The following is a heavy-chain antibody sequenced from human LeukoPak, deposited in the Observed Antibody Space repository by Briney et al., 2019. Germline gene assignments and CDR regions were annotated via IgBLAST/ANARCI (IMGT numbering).Heavy chain of an antibody. Sequence: GGSLRLSCAASGFTVSSNYMSCVRQAPGKGLEWVSVIYSGGSTYYADSVKGRFTISRDNSKNTLYLQMNSLRAEDTAVYYCARELYGDYGGGAFDIWGQGTMVTVSS. CDR2: IYSGGST. CDR1: GFTVSSNY. CDR3: ARELYGDYGGGAFDI. J-gene: IGHJ3*02. D-gene: IGHD4-17*01. V-gene: IGHV3-66*01.